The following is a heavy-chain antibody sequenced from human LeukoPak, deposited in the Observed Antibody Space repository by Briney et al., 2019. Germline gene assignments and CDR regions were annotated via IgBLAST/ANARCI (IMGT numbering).Heavy chain of an antibody. CDR1: GGSFSGYY. CDR3: ARGLGKVAVAGTLRWFDP. V-gene: IGHV4-34*01. J-gene: IGHJ5*02. Sequence: SETLSLTCAVYGGSFSGYYWSWMRQPPGKGLGWSGEINHSGSATYNPSLKSRVTISVDTSKNQFSMKLSSVTAADTAVYYCARGLGKVAVAGTLRWFDPWGQGTLVTVSS. CDR2: INHSGSA. D-gene: IGHD6-19*01.